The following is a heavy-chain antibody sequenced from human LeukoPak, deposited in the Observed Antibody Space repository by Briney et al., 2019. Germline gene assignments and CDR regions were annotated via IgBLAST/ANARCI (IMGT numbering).Heavy chain of an antibody. Sequence: SETLSLTCTVSGYSISSGFYWGWVRQPPGKGLECIGSIYHSGSTYYNPSLKSRVTISVDTSKNQFSLNLSSVTAADTAMYYCARAVGTSRNFFDYWGQGTLVTVSS. CDR3: ARAVGTSRNFFDY. J-gene: IGHJ4*02. V-gene: IGHV4-38-2*02. CDR2: IYHSGST. CDR1: GYSISSGFY. D-gene: IGHD4-23*01.